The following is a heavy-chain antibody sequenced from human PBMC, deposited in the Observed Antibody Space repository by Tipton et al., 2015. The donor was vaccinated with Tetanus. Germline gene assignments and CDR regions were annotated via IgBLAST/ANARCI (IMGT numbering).Heavy chain of an antibody. J-gene: IGHJ4*02. CDR2: IWYDGTTK. V-gene: IGHV3-33*01. D-gene: IGHD2-21*01. CDR3: ARPVRFPDS. Sequence: SLRLSCAASGFSFSTYNFHWVRQAPGKGLEWVAVIWYDGTTKYYADSVNGRFTISRDNAKNSVYLQMNSLRVEDTALYYCARPVRFPDSWGQGTLVTVSS. CDR1: GFSFSTYN.